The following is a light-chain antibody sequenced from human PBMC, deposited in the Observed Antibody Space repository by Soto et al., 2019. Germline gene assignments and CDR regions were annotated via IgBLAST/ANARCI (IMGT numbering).Light chain of an antibody. Sequence: QLVLTQSPSASASLGASVKLTCTLSSGHSIYAIAWHQQQPEKGPRYLMYLNSDGSHIKGDGIPDRFSGSSSGAERYLTISSLQSEDEADYYCQTWDTGIRVFGGGTKLTVL. CDR3: QTWDTGIRV. V-gene: IGLV4-69*01. J-gene: IGLJ2*01. CDR2: LNSDGSH. CDR1: SGHSIYA.